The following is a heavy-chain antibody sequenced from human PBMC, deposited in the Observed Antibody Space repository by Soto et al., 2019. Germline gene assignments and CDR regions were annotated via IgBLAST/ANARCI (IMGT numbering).Heavy chain of an antibody. D-gene: IGHD2-2*01. V-gene: IGHV1-18*01. CDR2: ISAYNGNT. J-gene: IGHJ5*02. Sequence: ASVTVSCKASGYTFTSYGISWVRQAPGQGLEWMGWISAYNGNTNYAQKLQGRVTMTTDTSTSTAYMELRSLRSDDTAVYYCARDSLGYCSSTSCYDWFDPWGQGTLVTVSS. CDR1: GYTFTSYG. CDR3: ARDSLGYCSSTSCYDWFDP.